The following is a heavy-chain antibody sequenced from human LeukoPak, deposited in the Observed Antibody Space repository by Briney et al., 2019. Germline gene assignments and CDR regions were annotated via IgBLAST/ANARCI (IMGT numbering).Heavy chain of an antibody. J-gene: IGHJ4*02. Sequence: GGSLRLSCAASGFTFSNYNMNWVRQPPGKGLQWVSYISSSSNIIYYADSVKGRSTISRDNAKNSLFLQMNSLRAEDTAVYYCARDFAREFTIDYWGQGTLVTVSS. D-gene: IGHD3-10*01. V-gene: IGHV3-48*01. CDR1: GFTFSNYN. CDR2: ISSSSNII. CDR3: ARDFAREFTIDY.